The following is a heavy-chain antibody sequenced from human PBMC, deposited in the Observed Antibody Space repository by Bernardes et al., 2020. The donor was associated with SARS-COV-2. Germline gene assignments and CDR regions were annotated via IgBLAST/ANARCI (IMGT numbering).Heavy chain of an antibody. CDR1: GFTFSSYG. CDR3: ARDGIVGAIDGLRSMDV. V-gene: IGHV3-33*01. J-gene: IGHJ6*02. CDR2: IWYDGTNK. D-gene: IGHD1-26*01. Sequence: EGSLRLSCAASGFTFSSYGMHWVRQAPGKGLEWVAVIWYDGTNKHYADSVKGRVIISRDNSKDTLYLQMNSLRADDTAVYYCARDGIVGAIDGLRSMDVWGQGTTVKVSS.